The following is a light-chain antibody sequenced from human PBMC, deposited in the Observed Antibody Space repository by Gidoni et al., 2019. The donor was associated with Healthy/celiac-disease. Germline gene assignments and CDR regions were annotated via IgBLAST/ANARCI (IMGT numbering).Light chain of an antibody. CDR1: QSISSY. J-gene: IGKJ2*01. V-gene: IGKV1-39*01. CDR2: AAS. Sequence: DIQMNQSPSSLSASVGDRVTITCRASQSISSYLNKYQQKPGTAPKLLIYAASSLQSGVPSRFSGSGSGTDFTLTISSLQPEDFATYYCQQSYSTPRTFGQGTKLEIK. CDR3: QQSYSTPRT.